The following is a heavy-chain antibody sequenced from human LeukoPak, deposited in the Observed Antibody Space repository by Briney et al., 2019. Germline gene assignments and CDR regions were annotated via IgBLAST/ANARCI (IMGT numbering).Heavy chain of an antibody. J-gene: IGHJ4*02. CDR2: IYYSGST. Sequence: SETLSLTCTVSAGSISSGGYSWSWIRHLPGKGLVWIGYIYYSGSTNYNPSLKSRITISVDTSENQFSLKLSSVTAADTAVYYCARRRRDGFLDYWGQGTLVTVSS. V-gene: IGHV4-61*08. CDR1: AGSISSGGYS. D-gene: IGHD5-24*01. CDR3: ARRRRDGFLDY.